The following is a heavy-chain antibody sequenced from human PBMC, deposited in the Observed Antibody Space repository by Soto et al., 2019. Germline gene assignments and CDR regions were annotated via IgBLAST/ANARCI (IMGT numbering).Heavy chain of an antibody. CDR2: SSNSGSFT. J-gene: IGHJ4*02. Sequence: GGSLRLSCATSGFTFSDHYMSWIRQAPGKGLEWIGYSSNSGSFTRYADSVKGRFSISRDNAKNSLYLQINSLRGDDTAIYYCVRSGDNYNLLDYWGQGTLVTVSS. CDR1: GFTFSDHY. CDR3: VRSGDNYNLLDY. D-gene: IGHD1-1*01. V-gene: IGHV3-11*06.